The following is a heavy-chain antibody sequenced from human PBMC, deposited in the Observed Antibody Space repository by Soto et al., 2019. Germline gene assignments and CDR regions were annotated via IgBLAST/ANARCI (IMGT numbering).Heavy chain of an antibody. CDR3: ARGAYGAWYFDL. CDR2: INHTGST. V-gene: IGHV4-34*01. J-gene: IGHJ2*01. Sequence: WIWLRQPPQKGLEWIGEINHTGSTNYNPALRSRLSISLDTSKNQFSLQLTSLSAADTAVYYCARGAYGAWYFDLWGSGNLVTVSS. D-gene: IGHD4-17*01.